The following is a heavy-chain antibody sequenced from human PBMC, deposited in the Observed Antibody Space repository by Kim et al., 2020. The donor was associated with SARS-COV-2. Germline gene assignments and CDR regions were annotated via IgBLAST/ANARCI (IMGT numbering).Heavy chain of an antibody. CDR2: IYYSGST. Sequence: SETLSLTCTVSGGSISSYYWSWIRQPPGKGLEWIGYIYYSGSTNYNPSLKSRVTISVDTSKNQFSLKLSSVTAADTAVYYCARGVRTMVRGVINYFDYWGQGTLVTVSS. J-gene: IGHJ4*02. CDR3: ARGVRTMVRGVINYFDY. D-gene: IGHD3-10*01. V-gene: IGHV4-59*13. CDR1: GGSISSYY.